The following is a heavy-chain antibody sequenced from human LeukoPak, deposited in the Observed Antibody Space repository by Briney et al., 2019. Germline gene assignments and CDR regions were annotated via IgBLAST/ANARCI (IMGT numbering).Heavy chain of an antibody. D-gene: IGHD2-21*02. V-gene: IGHV4-34*01. J-gene: IGHJ6*02. Sequence: SETLSLTCAVYGGSFSGYYWSWIRQPPGKGLEWIGEINHSGSTNYNPSLKSRVTISVDTSKNQFSLKLSSVTAADTAVYYCARHQSTVRDYGMDVWGQGTTVTVSS. CDR1: GGSFSGYY. CDR3: ARHQSTVRDYGMDV. CDR2: INHSGST.